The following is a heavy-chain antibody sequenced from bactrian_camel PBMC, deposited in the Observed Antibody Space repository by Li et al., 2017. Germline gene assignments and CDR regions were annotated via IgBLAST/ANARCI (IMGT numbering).Heavy chain of an antibody. CDR1: GFTFSSYG. J-gene: IGHJ4*01. V-gene: IGHV3S7*01. CDR2: IDKDGRST. CDR3: AARTPGY. Sequence: LVESGGGLVQPGGSLRLSCTASGFTFSSYGMRWVRQAPGKGLEWVSGIDKDGRSTYYADSVKGRFTISKDNAKNALYLQMNSLKPEDTALYYCAARTPGYWGQGTQVTVS.